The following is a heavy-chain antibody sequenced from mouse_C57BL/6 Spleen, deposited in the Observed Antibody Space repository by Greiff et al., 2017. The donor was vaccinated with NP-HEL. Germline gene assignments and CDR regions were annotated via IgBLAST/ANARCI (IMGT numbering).Heavy chain of an antibody. D-gene: IGHD1-1*01. CDR3: AREIRYYYGSSSYYFDY. Sequence: VQLQQSGPELVKPGASVKMSCKASGYTFTDYNMHWVKQSHGKSLEWIGYINPNNGGTSYNQKFKGKATLTVNKSSSTAYMELRSLTSEESAVYYCAREIRYYYGSSSYYFDYWGQGTTLTVSS. CDR2: INPNNGGT. V-gene: IGHV1-22*01. J-gene: IGHJ2*01. CDR1: GYTFTDYN.